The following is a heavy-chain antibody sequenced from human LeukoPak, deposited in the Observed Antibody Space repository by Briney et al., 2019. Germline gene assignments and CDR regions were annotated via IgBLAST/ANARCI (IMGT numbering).Heavy chain of an antibody. D-gene: IGHD4-17*01. J-gene: IGHJ4*02. V-gene: IGHV4-59*01. CDR2: IYYSGMT. CDR3: ASADYDDYYIDF. CDR1: GDSFIGSY. Sequence: SETLSLTCTVSGDSFIGSYWSWIRQPPGKGLEWIGYIYYSGMTNYNPSLKSRVTISLDTSKNQFSLKLSSVTAADTAVYYCASADYDDYYIDFWGQGTLVTVSS.